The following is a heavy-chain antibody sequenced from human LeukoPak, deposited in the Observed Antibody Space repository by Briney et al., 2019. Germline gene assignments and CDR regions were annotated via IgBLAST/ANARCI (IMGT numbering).Heavy chain of an antibody. Sequence: GGSLRLSCAASGFTFSSYAMHWVRQAPGKGLEWVSAISGSGGSTYYADSVKGRFTISRDNSKNTLYLQMNSLRAEDTAVCYCAKGLRGPFYDFWSGYYDGDFDYWGQGTLVTVSS. CDR1: GFTFSSYA. CDR2: ISGSGGST. CDR3: AKGLRGPFYDFWSGYYDGDFDY. J-gene: IGHJ4*02. V-gene: IGHV3-23*01. D-gene: IGHD3-3*01.